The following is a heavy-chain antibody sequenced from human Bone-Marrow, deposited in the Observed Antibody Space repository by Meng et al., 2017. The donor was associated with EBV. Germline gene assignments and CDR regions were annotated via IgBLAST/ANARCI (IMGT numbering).Heavy chain of an antibody. CDR1: GGTIRSGGYS. D-gene: IGHD4-23*01. J-gene: IGHJ4*02. CDR3: ARGGYGGNPLDY. CDR2: IYHSGST. V-gene: IGHV4-30-2*01. Sequence: SASGLWKAPQTLSLPSPVSGGTIRSGGYSWSWIRQPPGKGLEWIVYIYHSGSTYYNPSLKSRFTISVDRSKNQFSLKLSSVTAADTAVYYCARGGYGGNPLDYWGQGTLVTVSS.